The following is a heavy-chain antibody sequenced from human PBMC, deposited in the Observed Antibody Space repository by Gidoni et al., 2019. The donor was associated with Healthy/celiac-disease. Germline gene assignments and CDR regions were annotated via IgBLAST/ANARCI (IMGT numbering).Heavy chain of an antibody. CDR2: IKQDGSEK. CDR1: RFTFSSYW. V-gene: IGHV3-7*03. D-gene: IGHD6-19*01. J-gene: IGHJ3*02. Sequence: PGGSLRLSCAASRFTFSSYWMSWVRQAPGKGLEGVATIKQDGSEKYYVDSVKGRFTISRDNAKNSLYLQMNSLRAEDTAVYYCARERGYSSGGDAFDIWGQGTMVTVSS. CDR3: ARERGYSSGGDAFDI.